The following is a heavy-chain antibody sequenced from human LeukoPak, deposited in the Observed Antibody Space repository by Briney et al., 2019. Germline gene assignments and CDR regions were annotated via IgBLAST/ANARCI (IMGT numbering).Heavy chain of an antibody. V-gene: IGHV3-21*01. CDR2: ISSSSSCI. J-gene: IGHJ4*02. CDR3: ARDVVAAAGYYFDY. D-gene: IGHD6-13*01. Sequence: GGSLRPSCAASGFTFSSYSMNWVRQAPGKGLEWVSSISSSSSCIYYADSVKGRFTISRDNAKNSLYLQMNSLRAEDTAVYYCARDVVAAAGYYFDYWGQGTLVTVSS. CDR1: GFTFSSYS.